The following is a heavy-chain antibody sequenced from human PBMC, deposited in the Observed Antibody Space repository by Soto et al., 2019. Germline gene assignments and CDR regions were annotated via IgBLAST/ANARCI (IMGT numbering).Heavy chain of an antibody. V-gene: IGHV4-59*01. Sequence: LSLTCTVSGGSISSYYWSWIRQPPGKGLEWIGYIYYSGSTNYNPSLKSRVTISVDTSKNQFSLKLSSVTAADTAVYYCARGGNYYDSSGYYQNWFDPWGQGTLVTVSS. CDR3: ARGGNYYDSSGYYQNWFDP. J-gene: IGHJ5*02. CDR2: IYYSGST. D-gene: IGHD3-22*01. CDR1: GGSISSYY.